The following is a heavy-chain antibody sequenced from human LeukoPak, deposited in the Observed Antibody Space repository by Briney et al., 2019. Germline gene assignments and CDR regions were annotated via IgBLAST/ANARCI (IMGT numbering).Heavy chain of an antibody. CDR1: GGSISSSSYY. CDR2: IYYSGST. Sequence: SETLSLTCTVSGGSISSSSYYWGWIRQPPGKGLEWIGSIYYSGSTYYNPSLKSRVTISIDTSKNQFSLKLSSVTAADTAVYYCARCSSGWSEHIDYWGQGTLVTVSS. V-gene: IGHV4-39*07. D-gene: IGHD6-19*01. J-gene: IGHJ4*02. CDR3: ARCSSGWSEHIDY.